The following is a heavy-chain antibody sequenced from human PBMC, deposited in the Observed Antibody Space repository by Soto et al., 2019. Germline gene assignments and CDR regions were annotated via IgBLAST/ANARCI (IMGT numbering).Heavy chain of an antibody. CDR3: AKDLQFSGWLSAQTFDY. V-gene: IGHV3-23*01. D-gene: IGHD6-19*01. CDR1: GFNFRSHA. Sequence: SGGSLRLSCAVSGFNFRSHAISWVRQAPGKGLECVSSITGSGDSTYYADSVKGRFTISRDKSKSALYLQMNSLRAEDTAVYYCAKDLQFSGWLSAQTFDYWGQGTQVNVSS. J-gene: IGHJ4*02. CDR2: ITGSGDST.